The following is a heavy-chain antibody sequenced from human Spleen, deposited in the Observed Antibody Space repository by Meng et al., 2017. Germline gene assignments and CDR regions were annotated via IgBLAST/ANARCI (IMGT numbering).Heavy chain of an antibody. CDR1: GFTFSSYG. CDR2: IWYDGSNK. V-gene: IGHV3-33*03. CDR3: ARNPRNYYDSSGYFGAFDI. D-gene: IGHD3-22*01. Sequence: GESLKISCAASGFTFSSYGMHWVRQAPGKGLEWVAVIWYDGSNKYYADSVKGRFTISRDNAKNSLYLQMNSLRAEDTAVYYCARNPRNYYDSSGYFGAFDIWGQGTMVTVSS. J-gene: IGHJ3*02.